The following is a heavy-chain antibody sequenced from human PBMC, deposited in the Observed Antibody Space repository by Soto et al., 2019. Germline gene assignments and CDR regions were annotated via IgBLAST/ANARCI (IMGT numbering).Heavy chain of an antibody. J-gene: IGHJ6*02. D-gene: IGHD3-22*01. V-gene: IGHV3-43D*04. CDR3: AKGLDSANYYGMDV. Sequence: GGSLRISCAASGFTFDDSAMHWVRQAPGKGLEWVSLISWDGGITYYADSVKGRFTISRDKSKNSLYLQMNSLRAEDTALYYCAKGLDSANYYGMDVWGQGTTVTVSS. CDR1: GFTFDDSA. CDR2: ISWDGGIT.